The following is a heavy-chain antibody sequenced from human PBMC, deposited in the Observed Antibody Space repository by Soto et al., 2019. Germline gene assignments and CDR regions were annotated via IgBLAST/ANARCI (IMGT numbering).Heavy chain of an antibody. CDR2: IIPIFGTA. D-gene: IGHD3-3*01. CDR1: GGTFSSYA. CDR3: ARQTVRFFYYYYGMDV. V-gene: IGHV1-69*06. J-gene: IGHJ6*02. Sequence: SVKVSCKASGGTFSSYAMSWVRQAPGQGLEWMGGIIPIFGTANYAQKFQGRVTITADKSTSTAYMELSSLRSEDTAVYYCARQTVRFFYYYYGMDVWGQGTTVTVSS.